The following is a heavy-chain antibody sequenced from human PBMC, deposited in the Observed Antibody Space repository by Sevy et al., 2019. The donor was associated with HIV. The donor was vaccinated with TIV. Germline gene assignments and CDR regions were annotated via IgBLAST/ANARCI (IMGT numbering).Heavy chain of an antibody. Sequence: GGSLRLSCAASGFTFAKYSMSWVRQAPGKGLEWVSTFSFGCGRINYADSVKGRFNIFRDDFNNTLFLQMNSLRAEDTATYCCAREGCSKPHDYWGQGTLVTVSS. CDR1: GFTFAKYS. D-gene: IGHD2-2*01. CDR2: FSFGCGRI. J-gene: IGHJ4*02. CDR3: AREGCSKPHDY. V-gene: IGHV3-23*01.